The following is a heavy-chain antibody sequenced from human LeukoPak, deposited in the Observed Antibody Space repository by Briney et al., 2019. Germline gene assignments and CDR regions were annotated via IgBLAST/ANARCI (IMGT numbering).Heavy chain of an antibody. J-gene: IGHJ4*02. CDR2: INPNSGGT. D-gene: IGHD3-9*01. CDR1: GYTFTGYD. CDR3: ARDSGELRYFDWSNAACPDY. V-gene: IGHV1-2*02. Sequence: EASVKVSCKASGYTFTGYDMHWVRQAPGQGLEWMGWINPNSGGTNYAQNFQGRVTMTRDTSVSTAYMELSRLRSDDTAVYYCARDSGELRYFDWSNAACPDYWGQGTVVTVSS.